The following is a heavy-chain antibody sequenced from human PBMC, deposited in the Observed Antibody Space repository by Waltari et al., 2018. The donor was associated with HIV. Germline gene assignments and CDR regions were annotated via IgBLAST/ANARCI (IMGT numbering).Heavy chain of an antibody. CDR2: IYTSGST. D-gene: IGHD4-17*01. J-gene: IGHJ2*01. Sequence: QVQLQESGPGLVKPSQTLSLTCTVSGGSISSGSYYWSWIRQPAGKGLEWIGGIYTSGSTNYNPSLKSRVTISVDTSKNQFSLKLSSVTAADTAVYYCARDPWTTVEPWDWYFDLWGRGTLVTVSS. CDR1: GGSISSGSYY. CDR3: ARDPWTTVEPWDWYFDL. V-gene: IGHV4-61*02.